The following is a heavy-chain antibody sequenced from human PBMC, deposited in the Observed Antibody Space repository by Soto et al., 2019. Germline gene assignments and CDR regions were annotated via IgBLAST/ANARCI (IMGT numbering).Heavy chain of an antibody. D-gene: IGHD6-25*01. CDR3: ARRAAAGLVFDL. Sequence: SETLSLTCTVSGDSISNSDFYWAWIRQPPGKGLEWIGAIYHTGTTYNNPSLQSRVTMSVDTSTNQFSLKLASVTAGDSGVYFCARRAAAGLVFDLWGQGTLVTVSS. J-gene: IGHJ5*02. CDR1: GDSISNSDFY. CDR2: IYHTGTT. V-gene: IGHV4-39*01.